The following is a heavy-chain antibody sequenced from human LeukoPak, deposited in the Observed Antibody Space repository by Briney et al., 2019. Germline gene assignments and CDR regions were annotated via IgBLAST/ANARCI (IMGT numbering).Heavy chain of an antibody. D-gene: IGHD3/OR15-3a*01. CDR1: GFTFSSYA. CDR2: ISSNGGST. V-gene: IGHV3-64*01. CDR3: ARGDWAYRYFDL. J-gene: IGHJ2*01. Sequence: GGSLRLSCAASGFTFSSYAMHWVRQAPGKGLEYVSAISSNGGSTYYANSVKGRFTISRDNSKNTLYLQMGSLRAEDMAVYYCARGDWAYRYFDLWGRGTLVPVSS.